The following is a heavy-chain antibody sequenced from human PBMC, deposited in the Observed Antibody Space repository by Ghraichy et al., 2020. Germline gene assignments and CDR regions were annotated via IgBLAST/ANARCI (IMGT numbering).Heavy chain of an antibody. CDR3: AKGSYGDYVAPDW. CDR2: ISYDGSTK. Sequence: GSLRLSCAASTFTFSNYGMHWVRQAPGKGLEWVAVISYDGSTKYYADSVKGRFTISRDNSKNTLDLQMNSLRAEDTAVYYCAKGSYGDYVAPDWWGQGTLVTVSS. J-gene: IGHJ4*02. D-gene: IGHD4-17*01. CDR1: TFTFSNYG. V-gene: IGHV3-30*18.